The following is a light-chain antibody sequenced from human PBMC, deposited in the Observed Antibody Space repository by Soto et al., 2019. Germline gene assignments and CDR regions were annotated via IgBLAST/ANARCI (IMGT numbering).Light chain of an antibody. V-gene: IGKV1-5*01. CDR1: QSIATY. CDR3: QHYGGMWT. CDR2: DAS. Sequence: DIQMTQSPSTLSASVGDRVTITCRASQSIATYLTWYQQKPGKAPKVLIYDASSLESGVPSRFSGSGSGTDFILTISSLQPDDSATYYCQHYGGMWTFGQGTKVDI. J-gene: IGKJ1*01.